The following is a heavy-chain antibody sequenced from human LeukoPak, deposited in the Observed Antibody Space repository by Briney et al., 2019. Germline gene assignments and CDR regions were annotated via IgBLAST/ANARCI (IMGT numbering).Heavy chain of an antibody. CDR1: GGSFSGYY. Sequence: SETLSLTCAVYGGSFSGYYWSWIRQPPGEGLEWIGEINHSGSTNYNPSLKSRVTISVDTSKNQFSLKLSSVTAADTAVYYCARGWANSGYGYYFDYWGQGTLVTVSS. CDR2: INHSGST. CDR3: ARGWANSGYGYYFDY. D-gene: IGHD5-12*01. J-gene: IGHJ4*02. V-gene: IGHV4-34*01.